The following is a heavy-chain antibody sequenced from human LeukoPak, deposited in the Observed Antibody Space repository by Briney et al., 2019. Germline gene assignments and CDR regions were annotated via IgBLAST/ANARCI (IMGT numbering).Heavy chain of an antibody. D-gene: IGHD7-27*01. Sequence: ASVKVSCKASGGTFSSYAISWVRQAPGQGLEWMGRIIPIFGTANYAQKFQGRVTITADKSTSTAYMELSSPRSEDTAVYYCARDRVHWGSPSDKTPIDYWGQGTLVTVSS. CDR2: IIPIFGTA. V-gene: IGHV1-69*06. CDR3: ARDRVHWGSPSDKTPIDY. CDR1: GGTFSSYA. J-gene: IGHJ4*02.